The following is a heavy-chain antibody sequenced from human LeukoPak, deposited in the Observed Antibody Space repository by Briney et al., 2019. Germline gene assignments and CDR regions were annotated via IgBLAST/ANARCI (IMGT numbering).Heavy chain of an antibody. CDR3: ARDGSTRPSYYYYYMDV. J-gene: IGHJ6*03. CDR2: INTNTGNP. Sequence: ASVKVSCKASGYTFTSYAMNWVRQAPGQGLEWMGWINTNTGNPTYAQGFTGRFVFSLDTSVSTAYLQISSQKAEDTAVYYCARDGSTRPSYYYYYMDVWGKGTTVTVSS. CDR1: GYTFTSYA. D-gene: IGHD2-2*01. V-gene: IGHV7-4-1*02.